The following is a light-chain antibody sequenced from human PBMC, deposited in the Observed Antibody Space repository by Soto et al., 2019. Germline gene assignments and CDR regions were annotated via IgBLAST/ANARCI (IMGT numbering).Light chain of an antibody. CDR2: KAS. J-gene: IGKJ2*01. Sequence: IQMTQSPSTLSASVGDRVTITCRASQSISSWLAWYQQKPWKAPKLLIYKASSLESGVPSRFSGSGSGTEFTLTISSLQPDDFAVYYCQQYNSYSWTFGQGTKLEIK. V-gene: IGKV1-5*03. CDR1: QSISSW. CDR3: QQYNSYSWT.